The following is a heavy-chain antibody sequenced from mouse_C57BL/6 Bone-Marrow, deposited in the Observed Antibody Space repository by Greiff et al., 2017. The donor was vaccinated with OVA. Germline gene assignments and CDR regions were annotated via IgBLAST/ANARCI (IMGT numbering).Heavy chain of an antibody. CDR1: GFTFSSYG. V-gene: IGHV5-6*01. J-gene: IGHJ3*01. CDR2: ISSGGSYT. Sequence: EVKLMESGGDLVKPGGSLKLSCAASGFTFSSYGMSWVRQTPDKRLEWVATISSGGSYTYYPDSVKGRFTISRDNAKNTLYLQMSSLKSEDTAMYYCARPQTAQATFWFAYWGQGTLVTVSA. CDR3: ARPQTAQATFWFAY. D-gene: IGHD3-2*02.